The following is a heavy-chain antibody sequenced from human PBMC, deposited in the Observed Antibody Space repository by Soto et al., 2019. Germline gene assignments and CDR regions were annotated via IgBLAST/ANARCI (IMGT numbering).Heavy chain of an antibody. Sequence: QVRLVQSGAEVKKPGSSVTVSCKPSGGGLNNYIFNWVRQAPGQGREWMGRIIPVLDVTSYAQRFQGRVTITADQSTATVFMDLSSLRSEVTAVYYCARQTRGAQGFDMWGQGTMVTVSS. CDR2: IIPVLDVT. CDR3: ARQTRGAQGFDM. J-gene: IGHJ3*02. D-gene: IGHD3-10*01. CDR1: GGGLNNYI. V-gene: IGHV1-69*02.